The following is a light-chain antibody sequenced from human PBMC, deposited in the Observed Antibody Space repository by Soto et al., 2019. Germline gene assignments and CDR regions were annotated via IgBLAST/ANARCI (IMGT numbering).Light chain of an antibody. V-gene: IGLV2-14*03. Sequence: QSVLTQPASVSGSPGQSITISCTGTSSDVGGFNYVSWYQQHPGKAPKLMIYDVTNRPSGVSYRFSGSKSGNTASLTISGLQADDEADYYCNSYTSSSTYVIGSGTKVTVL. CDR3: NSYTSSSTYV. J-gene: IGLJ1*01. CDR1: SSDVGGFNY. CDR2: DVT.